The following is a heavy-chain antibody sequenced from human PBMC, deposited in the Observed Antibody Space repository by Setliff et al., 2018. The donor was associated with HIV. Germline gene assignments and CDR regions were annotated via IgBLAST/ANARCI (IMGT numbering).Heavy chain of an antibody. CDR2: IYYNGIT. Sequence: SETLSLTCTVSGGSISSHYWSWIRQAPGKGLEWIASIYYNGITNYNPSLKSRVIISVDTSKNQFSLKLSSVTAADTAVYYCARAGYHGSISYWEYFHYWGQGTLVTAPQ. CDR1: GGSISSHY. V-gene: IGHV4-59*11. J-gene: IGHJ1*01. CDR3: ARAGYHGSISYWEYFHY. D-gene: IGHD3-22*01.